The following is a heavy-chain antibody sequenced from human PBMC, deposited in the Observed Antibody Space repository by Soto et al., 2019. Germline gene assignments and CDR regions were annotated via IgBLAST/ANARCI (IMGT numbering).Heavy chain of an antibody. V-gene: IGHV3-30-3*01. J-gene: IGHJ4*02. CDR1: GFTLSTYA. CDR3: GRVQNSGYYRTAVY. CDR2: ISYDGSRT. Sequence: QVQVVESGGGVVQPGRSLRLSCAASGFTLSTYAMHWVRQAPGKGLEWLAVISYDGSRTHYAGSMEGRFTISRDASKNPLYLQMNSLRPEDTAVVFCGRVQNSGYYRTAVYWGQGTVVTVSS. D-gene: IGHD3-22*01.